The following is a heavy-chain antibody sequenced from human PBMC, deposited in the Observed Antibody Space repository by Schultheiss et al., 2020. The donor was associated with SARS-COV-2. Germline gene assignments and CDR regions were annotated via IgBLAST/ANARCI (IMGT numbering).Heavy chain of an antibody. D-gene: IGHD6-25*01. CDR1: GFTFSSYA. Sequence: GGSLRLSCAASGFTFSSYAMHWVRQAPGKGLEYVSAISSNGGSTYYANSVKGRFTISRDNSKNTLYLQMNSLRAEDTAVYYCADSSDGYGMDVWGQGTTVTVSS. CDR3: ADSSDGYGMDV. CDR2: ISSNGGST. V-gene: IGHV3-64*01. J-gene: IGHJ6*02.